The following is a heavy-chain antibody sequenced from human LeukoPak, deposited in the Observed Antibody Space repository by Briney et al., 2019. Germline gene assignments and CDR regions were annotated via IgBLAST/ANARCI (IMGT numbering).Heavy chain of an antibody. CDR2: TNAGNGNT. CDR3: ARAVTSSGWPRV. J-gene: IGHJ4*02. V-gene: IGHV1-3*01. D-gene: IGHD6-19*01. Sequence: ASVKVSCKASGYTFTSYAMHWVRQAPGQRLEWMGWTNAGNGNTKYSQKFQGRVTITRDTSASTAYMELSSLRSEDTAVYYCARAVTSSGWPRVWGQGTLVTVSS. CDR1: GYTFTSYA.